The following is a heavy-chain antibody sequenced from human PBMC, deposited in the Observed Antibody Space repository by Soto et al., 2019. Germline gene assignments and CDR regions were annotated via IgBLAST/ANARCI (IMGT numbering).Heavy chain of an antibody. CDR1: GGTFSSYT. Sequence: QVQLVQSGAEVKKPGSSVKVSCKASGGTFSSYTISWVRQAPGQGLEWMGRIIPILGIANYAQKFQGRVTITADKSTSTAYMELSSLRSEDTAVYYCARAPNCRGGSCYSVETDWFDPWGQGTLVTVSS. D-gene: IGHD2-15*01. V-gene: IGHV1-69*02. CDR2: IIPILGIA. CDR3: ARAPNCRGGSCYSVETDWFDP. J-gene: IGHJ5*02.